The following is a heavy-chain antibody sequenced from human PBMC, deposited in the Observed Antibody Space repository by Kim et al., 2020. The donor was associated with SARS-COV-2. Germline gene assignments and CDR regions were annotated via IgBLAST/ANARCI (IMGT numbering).Heavy chain of an antibody. D-gene: IGHD2-15*01. V-gene: IGHV1-8*01. J-gene: IGHJ4*02. CDR1: GYTFTSYD. Sequence: ASVKVSCKASGYTFTSYDINWVRQATGQGLEWMGWMNPNSGNTGYAQKFQGRVTMTRNTSISTAYMELSSLRSEDTAVYYCATGYCSGGSCYWAYFDYWGQGTLVTVSS. CDR3: ATGYCSGGSCYWAYFDY. CDR2: MNPNSGNT.